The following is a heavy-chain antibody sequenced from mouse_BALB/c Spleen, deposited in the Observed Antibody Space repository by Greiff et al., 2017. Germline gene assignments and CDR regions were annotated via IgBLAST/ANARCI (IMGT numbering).Heavy chain of an antibody. V-gene: IGHV5-6-3*01. J-gene: IGHJ1*01. Sequence: EVKLVESGGGLVQPGGSLKLSCAASGFTFSSYGMSWVRQTPDKRLELVATINSNGGSTYYPDSVKGRFTISRDNAKNTLYLQMSSLKSEDTAMYYCARDRDYGNWYFDVWGAGTTVTVSS. CDR1: GFTFSSYG. CDR3: ARDRDYGNWYFDV. D-gene: IGHD2-1*01. CDR2: INSNGGST.